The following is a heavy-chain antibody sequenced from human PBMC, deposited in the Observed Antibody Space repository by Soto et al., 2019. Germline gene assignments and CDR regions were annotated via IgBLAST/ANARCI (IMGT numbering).Heavy chain of an antibody. Sequence: SLRLSCAASGFTFSSYGMHWVRQAPGKGLEWVAVIWYDGSNKYYADSVKGRFTISRDNSKNTLYLQMDSLRAEDTAVYYCARDSYNWNYLALYYYYYYGMDVWGQGTTVTVSS. J-gene: IGHJ6*02. CDR1: GFTFSSYG. D-gene: IGHD1-7*01. CDR3: ARDSYNWNYLALYYYYYYGMDV. V-gene: IGHV3-33*01. CDR2: IWYDGSNK.